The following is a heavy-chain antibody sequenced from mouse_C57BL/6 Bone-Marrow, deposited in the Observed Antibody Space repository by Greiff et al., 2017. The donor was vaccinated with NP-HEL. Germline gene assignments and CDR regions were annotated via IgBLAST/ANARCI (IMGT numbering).Heavy chain of an antibody. CDR2: ISSGGSYT. CDR3: GRHYYGRTLFAY. CDR1: GFTFSSYG. D-gene: IGHD1-1*01. J-gene: IGHJ3*01. Sequence: EVQVVESGGDLVKPGGSLKLSCAASGFTFSSYGMSWVRQTPDKRLEWVATISSGGSYTYYPDSVKGRFTISRDNAKNTLYLQMSSLKSEDTAMDYCGRHYYGRTLFAYWGQGTLVTVAA. V-gene: IGHV5-6*01.